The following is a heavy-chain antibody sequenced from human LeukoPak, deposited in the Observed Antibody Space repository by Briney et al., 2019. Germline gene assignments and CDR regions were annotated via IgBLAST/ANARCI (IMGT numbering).Heavy chain of an antibody. J-gene: IGHJ3*02. CDR1: GYTFTGYY. D-gene: IGHD3-10*01. CDR2: INPNSGGT. CDR3: ARVDLTYYYGSGSSIPAAFDI. V-gene: IGHV1-2*02. Sequence: ASVKVSCKASGYTFTGYYMHWVRQAPGQGLEWMGWINPNSGGTSYAQKFQGRVTMTRDTSISTAYMELSRLRSDDTAVYYCARVDLTYYYGSGSSIPAAFDIWGQGTMVTVSS.